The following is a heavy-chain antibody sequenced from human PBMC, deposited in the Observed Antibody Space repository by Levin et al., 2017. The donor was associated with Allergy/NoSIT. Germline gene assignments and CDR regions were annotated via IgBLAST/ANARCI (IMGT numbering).Heavy chain of an antibody. CDR3: ARDVAEVYYDSSGEGNAFDS. J-gene: IGHJ3*02. CDR1: GFTFSSYW. V-gene: IGHV3-7*01. D-gene: IGHD3-22*01. CDR2: IKQDGSEK. Sequence: SGGSLRLSCAASGFTFSSYWMSWVRQAPGKGLEWVANIKQDGSEKYYVDSVKGRFTISRDNAKNSLYLQMNSLRAEDTAVYYCARDVAEVYYDSSGEGNAFDSWGQGTMVTVSS.